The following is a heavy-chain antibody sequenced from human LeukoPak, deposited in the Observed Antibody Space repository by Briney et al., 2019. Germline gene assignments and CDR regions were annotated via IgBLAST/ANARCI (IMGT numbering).Heavy chain of an antibody. CDR2: VSSDGSDK. CDR1: GFSFSNYG. D-gene: IGHD2-2*01. Sequence: GGSLRLSCAASGFSFSNYGMHWVRQAPGKGLEWVAVVSSDGSDKYYADSVKGRFTISRDNSRNTLYLQMNSLRVEDTAMYYCATRVFCLSTSCFAHTFDTWGQGTMVAVSS. J-gene: IGHJ3*02. V-gene: IGHV3-30*03. CDR3: ATRVFCLSTSCFAHTFDT.